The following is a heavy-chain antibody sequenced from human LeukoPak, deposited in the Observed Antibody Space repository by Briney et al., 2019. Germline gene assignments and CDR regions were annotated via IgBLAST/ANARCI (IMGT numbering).Heavy chain of an antibody. CDR3: AREFEVPAAAPDYYYYYYIDV. J-gene: IGHJ6*03. V-gene: IGHV3-48*04. Sequence: GGSLRLSCAASGFTFSVYSMNRVRQAPGKGLEWVSYISSSSGTIYYADSVKGRVTISRDNVESSLHLQMNSLRVEDTAVYYCAREFEVPAAAPDYYYYYYIDVWGKGTTVTVSS. CDR2: ISSSSGTI. CDR1: GFTFSVYS. D-gene: IGHD2-2*01.